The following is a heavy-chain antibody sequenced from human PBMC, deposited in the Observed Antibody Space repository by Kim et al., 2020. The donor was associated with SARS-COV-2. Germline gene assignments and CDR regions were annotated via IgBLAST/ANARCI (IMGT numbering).Heavy chain of an antibody. CDR3: ARDSSGWY. V-gene: IGHV3-30*01. J-gene: IGHJ4*02. CDR2: SNK. Sequence: SNKDSGDSVKGRFTISRDNSKNTLYLQMNSLRAEDTAVYYCARDSSGWYWGQGTLVTVSS. D-gene: IGHD6-19*01.